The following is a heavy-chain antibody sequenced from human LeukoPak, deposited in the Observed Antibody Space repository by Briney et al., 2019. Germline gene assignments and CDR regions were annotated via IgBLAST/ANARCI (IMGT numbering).Heavy chain of an antibody. V-gene: IGHV1-46*01. CDR3: ARAGVGYYYYYMDV. Sequence: EASVKVSCKASGYTFTDYYIHWVRQAPGQGLDWLGIINPSGGSTSYTQKFQGRVTLTRDMSTSTVYMELSSLRSEDTAVYYCARAGVGYYYYYMDVWGKGTTVTVSS. J-gene: IGHJ6*03. CDR2: INPSGGST. D-gene: IGHD1-26*01. CDR1: GYTFTDYY.